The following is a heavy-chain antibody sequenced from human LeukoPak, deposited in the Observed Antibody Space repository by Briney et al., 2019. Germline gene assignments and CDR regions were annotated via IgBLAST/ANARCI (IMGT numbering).Heavy chain of an antibody. V-gene: IGHV4-34*01. Sequence: SETLSLTCAVYGGSFSGYYWSWIRQPPGKGLEWIGEINHSGSANYNPSLKSRVTISVDTSKNQFSLKLSSVTAADTAVYYCARDRGSSWPGGFDYWGQGTLVTVSS. CDR2: INHSGSA. CDR3: ARDRGSSWPGGFDY. J-gene: IGHJ4*02. CDR1: GGSFSGYY. D-gene: IGHD6-13*01.